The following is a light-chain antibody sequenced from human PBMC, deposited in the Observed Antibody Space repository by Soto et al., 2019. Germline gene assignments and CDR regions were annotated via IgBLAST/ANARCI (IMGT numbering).Light chain of an antibody. CDR2: EVN. CDR3: SSYPTTTSRV. CDR1: NSDVGGHDS. V-gene: IGLV2-14*01. J-gene: IGLJ3*02. Sequence: QSALTQPASVSGSLGQSITISCTGSNSDVGGHDSVSWYQQHPGKAPKLIVYEVNNRPSGVSDRFTGSLSGNTASLTISGLQAEDEADYYCSSYPTTTSRVFGGGTKLTVL.